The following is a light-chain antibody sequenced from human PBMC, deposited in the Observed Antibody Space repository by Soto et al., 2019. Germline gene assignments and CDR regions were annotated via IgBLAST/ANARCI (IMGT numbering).Light chain of an antibody. Sequence: QSVLTQPASVSGSPGQSITISCTGTSRDVGGYNYVSWYQHHPGKAPKLMIYDVANRPSGVSNRFSGSKSGNTASLTISGLQAEDEADYYCNSYTSSSTYVFGTGTKVTVL. J-gene: IGLJ1*01. CDR1: SRDVGGYNY. CDR2: DVA. CDR3: NSYTSSSTYV. V-gene: IGLV2-14*03.